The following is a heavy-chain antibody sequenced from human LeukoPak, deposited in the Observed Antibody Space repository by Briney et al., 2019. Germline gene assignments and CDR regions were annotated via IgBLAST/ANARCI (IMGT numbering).Heavy chain of an antibody. CDR2: IKQDGGEK. Sequence: GGSLTLSCAASGFTFSGYWMSWLRQAPGKGREGVANIKQDGGEKYYVDSVKGRFTISRDNAKNSLYLQMNSLRAEDTAVYYCARDRGFGQADVWGKGTTVTVSS. D-gene: IGHD3-10*01. CDR3: ARDRGFGQADV. V-gene: IGHV3-7*01. CDR1: GFTFSGYW. J-gene: IGHJ6*04.